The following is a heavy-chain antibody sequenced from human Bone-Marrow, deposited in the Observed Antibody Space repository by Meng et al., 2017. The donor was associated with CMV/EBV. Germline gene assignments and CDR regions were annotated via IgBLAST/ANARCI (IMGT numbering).Heavy chain of an antibody. D-gene: IGHD3-22*01. CDR3: AKDNDSSGCLDY. V-gene: IGHV3-9*03. Sequence: SLKISCAASGFTFDDYAMHWVRQAPGKGLEWVSGISWNSGSIGYADSVKGRFTISRDNAKNSLYLQMNSLRAEDMALYYCAKDNDSSGCLDYWGHGTLVTVSS. J-gene: IGHJ4*01. CDR2: ISWNSGSI. CDR1: GFTFDDYA.